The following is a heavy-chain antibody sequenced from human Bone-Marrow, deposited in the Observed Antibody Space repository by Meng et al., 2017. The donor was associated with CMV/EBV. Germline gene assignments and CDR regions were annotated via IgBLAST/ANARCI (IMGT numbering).Heavy chain of an antibody. J-gene: IGHJ6*02. CDR2: INHSGST. D-gene: IGHD6-6*01. CDR1: GGSFSGYY. Sequence: SQTLSLTCAVYGGSFSGYYWSWIRQPPGKGLEWIGEINHSGSTNYNPSLKSRVTISVDTSKNQFSLKLSSVTAVDTAVYYCARTDSSSSYYRGYYYGMDVWGQGTTVTVSS. V-gene: IGHV4-34*01. CDR3: ARTDSSSSYYRGYYYGMDV.